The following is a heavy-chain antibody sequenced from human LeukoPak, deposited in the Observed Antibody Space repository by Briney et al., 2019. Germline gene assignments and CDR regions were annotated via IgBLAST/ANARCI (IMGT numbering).Heavy chain of an antibody. J-gene: IGHJ5*02. CDR3: ARKWELQS. Sequence: KFQGRVTITRDTSASTAYMELSSLRSEDTAVYYCARKWELQSWGQGTLVTVSS. V-gene: IGHV1-3*01. D-gene: IGHD1-26*01.